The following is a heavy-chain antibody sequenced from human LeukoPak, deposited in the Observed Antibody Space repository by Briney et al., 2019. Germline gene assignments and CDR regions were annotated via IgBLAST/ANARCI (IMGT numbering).Heavy chain of an antibody. V-gene: IGHV3-53*05. CDR1: GFTVPDNY. J-gene: IGHJ3*02. CDR3: ASGETTGAHDAFDI. CDR2: IYGGGDT. Sequence: TGGSLRLSCAASGFTVPDNYMNWVRQSSGKGLEWVSVIYGGGDTNYADSVKGRFIISRDTSKNTLYLQMNSLRAEDTAVYYCASGETTGAHDAFDIWGQGTMVTVSS. D-gene: IGHD7-27*01.